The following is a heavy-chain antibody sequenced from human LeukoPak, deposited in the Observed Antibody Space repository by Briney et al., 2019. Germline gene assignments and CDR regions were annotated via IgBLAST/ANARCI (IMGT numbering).Heavy chain of an antibody. D-gene: IGHD6-19*01. CDR1: GFTFSDYY. J-gene: IGHJ6*03. CDR2: ISSSGSTI. V-gene: IGHV3-11*01. CDR3: ARDGLGPRGYYYYMDV. Sequence: SGGSLRLSCAASGFTFSDYYMSWLRQAPGKGLEGVSYISSSGSTIYYADSVKGRFTISRDNAKNSLYLQMNSLRAEDTAVYYCARDGLGPRGYYYYMDVWGKGTTVTVSS.